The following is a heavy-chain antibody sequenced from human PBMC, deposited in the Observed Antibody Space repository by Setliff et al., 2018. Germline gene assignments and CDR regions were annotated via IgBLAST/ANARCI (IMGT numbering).Heavy chain of an antibody. CDR2: IHHSGKA. J-gene: IGHJ5*02. CDR3: AIAHTWSLPNDNSGYPGWFDP. D-gene: IGHD3-22*01. CDR1: GFSISSGYY. Sequence: SETLSLTCAVSGFSISSGYYWGWIRQPPGKGLEWIVNIHHSGKAYYNPSLKSRVTMSVDTSKSHVSLKLSSVTAADTAVYYCAIAHTWSLPNDNSGYPGWFDPWGQGTLVTVSS. V-gene: IGHV4-38-2*01.